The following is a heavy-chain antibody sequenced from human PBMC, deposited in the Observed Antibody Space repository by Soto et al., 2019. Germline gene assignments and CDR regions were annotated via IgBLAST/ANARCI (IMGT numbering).Heavy chain of an antibody. CDR1: GGTFSSYA. CDR3: ARAGGSYLPYGMDV. V-gene: IGHV1-69*12. J-gene: IGHJ6*02. CDR2: IIPICGTA. Sequence: QVQLVQSGAEVKKPGSSVKVSCKASGGTFSSYAISWVRQAPGQGLECMGGIIPICGTANYAQKFKGRVTITADESRRTAYMELSSLRSEDTAVYYCARAGGSYLPYGMDVWGQGTTVTVSS. D-gene: IGHD1-26*01.